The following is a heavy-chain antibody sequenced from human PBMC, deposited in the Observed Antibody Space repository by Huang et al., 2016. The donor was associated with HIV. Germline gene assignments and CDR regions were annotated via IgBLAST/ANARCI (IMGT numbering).Heavy chain of an antibody. J-gene: IGHJ4*02. CDR1: GGSIKSRNYY. CDR3: ARRQGSGYYFYFDY. V-gene: IGHV4-39*01. D-gene: IGHD3-22*01. Sequence: QLQLQESGPGLVKPSDTLSLNCTISGGSIKSRNYYWGWVRQAPGKGLEWIGDIYESGFPYYNPSLRSRVSLSVDTSKNQVTLKVNAVIAADTAVYYCARRQGSGYYFYFDYWGRGIPVTVSA. CDR2: IYESGFP.